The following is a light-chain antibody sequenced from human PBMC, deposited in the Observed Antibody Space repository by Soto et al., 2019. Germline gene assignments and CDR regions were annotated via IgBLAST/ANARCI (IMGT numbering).Light chain of an antibody. J-gene: IGKJ1*01. CDR1: QSVSTR. CDR2: DAS. V-gene: IGKV1-5*02. CDR3: QQYDGYSTWT. Sequence: DIQMTQSPSSLSASVGDRVTIICRASQSVSTRLAWYQQKPGKAPKVLIWDASTLQRGVPSRFSGSGSGTEFTLTIISLQPEDFATYYCQQYDGYSTWTFGQGTKVDIK.